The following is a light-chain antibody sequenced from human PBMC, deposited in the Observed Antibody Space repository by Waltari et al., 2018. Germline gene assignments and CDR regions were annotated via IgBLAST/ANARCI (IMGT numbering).Light chain of an antibody. CDR3: SSYTITSAVGV. CDR1: RSDVGGYNY. V-gene: IGLV2-14*01. J-gene: IGLJ3*02. Sequence: QSALTQPASVSGSPGQSITISCTGTRSDVGGYNYVSWYQQHSDKAPKLIIFDVINRPPGVSNRFSGSKSGNTAARTISGLQAEDEADYYCSSYTITSAVGVFGGGTKLTVL. CDR2: DVI.